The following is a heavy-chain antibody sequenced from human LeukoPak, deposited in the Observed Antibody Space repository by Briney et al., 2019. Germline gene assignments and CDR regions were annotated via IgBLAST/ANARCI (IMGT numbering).Heavy chain of an antibody. CDR1: VFTFNTCG. Sequence: GRSLRLSCAASVFTFNTCGIHWVRQAPGKGLEWVAVISYDGSNEYYADSVRGRFTISRDNSKNTVYLQMNSLRPEDTAMYYCAKGLMKTIMTHFDSWGQGTLVTVSP. J-gene: IGHJ4*02. CDR3: AKGLMKTIMTHFDS. CDR2: ISYDGSNE. V-gene: IGHV3-30*18. D-gene: IGHD2-8*01.